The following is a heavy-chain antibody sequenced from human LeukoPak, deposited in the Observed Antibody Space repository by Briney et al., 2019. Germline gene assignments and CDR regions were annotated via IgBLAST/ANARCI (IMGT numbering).Heavy chain of an antibody. CDR3: ARYGSGTYPRFDY. J-gene: IGHJ4*02. CDR2: IYYSGST. CDR1: GGSISSYY. D-gene: IGHD3-10*01. V-gene: IGHV4-59*08. Sequence: SETLSLTCTVSGGSISSYYWSWLRQPPGKGLEGLGYIYYSGSTNYNPSLKSRVTISVDTSKNQFSLKLSSVTAADTAVYYCARYGSGTYPRFDYWGRGTLVTVSS.